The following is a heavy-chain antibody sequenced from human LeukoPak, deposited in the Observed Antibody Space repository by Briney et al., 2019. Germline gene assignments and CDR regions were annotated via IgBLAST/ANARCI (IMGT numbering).Heavy chain of an antibody. V-gene: IGHV1-2*02. D-gene: IGHD6-13*01. Sequence: ASVKVSCKASGYRFSGYYVHWVRQAPGQGLEWMGWINPNSGGTNSAQSFQGRVTMTRDTSISTAYMELSSLRSDDTAVYYCARERDPYSSRQFDYWGQGTLVTVSS. CDR3: ARERDPYSSRQFDY. CDR1: GYRFSGYY. J-gene: IGHJ4*02. CDR2: INPNSGGT.